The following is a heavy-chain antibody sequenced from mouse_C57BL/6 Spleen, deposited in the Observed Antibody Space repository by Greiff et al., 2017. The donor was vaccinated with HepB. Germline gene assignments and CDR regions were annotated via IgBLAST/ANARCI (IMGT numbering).Heavy chain of an antibody. D-gene: IGHD1-1*01. CDR1: GFTFSDYG. V-gene: IGHV5-17*01. J-gene: IGHJ4*01. Sequence: DVQLVESGGGLVKPGGSLKLSCAASGFTFSDYGMHWVRQAPEKGLEWVAYISSGSSTIYYADTVKGRFTISRDTAKNTLFLQMTSLRSEDTAMYYCSRPFITTVVDYAMDYWGQGTSVTVSS. CDR3: SRPFITTVVDYAMDY. CDR2: ISSGSSTI.